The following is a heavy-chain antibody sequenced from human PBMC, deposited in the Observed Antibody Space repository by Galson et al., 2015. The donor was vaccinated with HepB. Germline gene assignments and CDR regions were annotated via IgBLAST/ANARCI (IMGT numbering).Heavy chain of an antibody. V-gene: IGHV3-33*08. D-gene: IGHD5-12*01. Sequence: SLRLSCAASGFTFRSYGMHWVRQAPGKGLEWVAVIWYDGSNKYYADSGKGRFTIARDKAKNKRYLQMNSRRAEDMAVYYCARGSNGGYDRADYFQHWGQGTLVTGAS. CDR3: ARGSNGGYDRADYFQH. J-gene: IGHJ1*01. CDR2: IWYDGSNK. CDR1: GFTFRSYG.